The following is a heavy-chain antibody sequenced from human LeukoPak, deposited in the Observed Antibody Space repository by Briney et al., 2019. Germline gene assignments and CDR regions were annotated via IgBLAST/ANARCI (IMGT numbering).Heavy chain of an antibody. D-gene: IGHD6-13*01. J-gene: IGHJ5*02. V-gene: IGHV3-64D*06. CDR3: VKDRSIAAPSNDFFDP. CDR2: ISSNGATT. CDR1: GFTFNRFY. Sequence: PGGSLRLSCSASGFTFNRFYLHWVRQAPGKGLEFVSHISSNGATTYYADSVKGRFTISRDNSKNTLYLQMSSLRADDTAVYYCVKDRSIAAPSNDFFDPWGQGALVTVSS.